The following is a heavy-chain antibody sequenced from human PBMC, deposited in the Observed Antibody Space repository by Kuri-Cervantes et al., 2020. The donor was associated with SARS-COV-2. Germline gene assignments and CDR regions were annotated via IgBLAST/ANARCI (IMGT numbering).Heavy chain of an antibody. CDR2: IYYSGST. D-gene: IGHD3-10*01. V-gene: IGHV4-39*01. CDR1: RGYISSSSYY. CDR3: ARHSAFGEVLYWFDP. Sequence: SETLSLNCTVSRGYISSSSYYWGWIRQPPGKGLEWFGSIYYSGSTYYNPSLKSRVTISVDTSKNQSSLKLSSVTAADTAVYYCARHSAFGEVLYWFDPWGQGTLVTVSS. J-gene: IGHJ5*02.